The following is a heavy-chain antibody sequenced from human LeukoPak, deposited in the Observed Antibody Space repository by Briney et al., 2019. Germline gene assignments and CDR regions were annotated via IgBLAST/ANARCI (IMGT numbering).Heavy chain of an antibody. D-gene: IGHD6-13*01. Sequence: ASVKVSCKASGYTFTSYGISWVRQAPGQGLEWMGWISAYNGNTNYAQKLQGRVTMTTDTSTSTACMELRSLRSDDTAVYYCASFPNAAAGPDYYYYGMDVWGLGTTVTVSS. CDR3: ASFPNAAAGPDYYYYGMDV. CDR1: GYTFTSYG. V-gene: IGHV1-18*01. CDR2: ISAYNGNT. J-gene: IGHJ6*02.